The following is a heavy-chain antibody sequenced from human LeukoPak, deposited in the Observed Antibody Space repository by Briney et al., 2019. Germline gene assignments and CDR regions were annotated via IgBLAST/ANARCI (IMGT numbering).Heavy chain of an antibody. CDR3: AKCGVMGAHCWYFDL. CDR1: GFTFSSYA. Sequence: GGSLRLSCAASGFTFSSYAMSWVRQAPGKGLEWVSAISGSGGGTYYADSVKGRFTISRDNSKNTLYLQMNSLRAEDTAVYYCAKCGVMGAHCWYFDLWGRGTLVTVSS. CDR2: ISGSGGGT. J-gene: IGHJ2*01. V-gene: IGHV3-23*01. D-gene: IGHD1-26*01.